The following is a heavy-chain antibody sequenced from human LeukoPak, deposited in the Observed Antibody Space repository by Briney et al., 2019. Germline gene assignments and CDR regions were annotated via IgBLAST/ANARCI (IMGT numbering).Heavy chain of an antibody. CDR2: IYYSGST. V-gene: IGHV4-31*03. D-gene: IGHD3-22*01. Sequence: SQTLSLTCTVSGGSISSGGYYWSWIRQHPGKGLEWIGYIYYSGSTYYNPSLKSRVTISVDTSKNQFSLKLSSVTAADTAVYYCAKLPSSGYYYRQDWFDPWGQGTLVTVSS. J-gene: IGHJ5*02. CDR1: GGSISSGGYY. CDR3: AKLPSSGYYYRQDWFDP.